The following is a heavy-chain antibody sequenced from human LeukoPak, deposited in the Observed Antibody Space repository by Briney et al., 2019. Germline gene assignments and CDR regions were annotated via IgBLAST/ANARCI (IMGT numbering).Heavy chain of an antibody. V-gene: IGHV3-23*01. D-gene: IGHD6-19*01. Sequence: GGSLRLSCAASGSTFSSYAMSWVRQAPGKGLEWVSAISGSGGSTYYADSVKGRFTISRDNSKNTLYLQMNSLRAEDTAVYYCAKDRRSQWLVQDYWGQGTLVTVSP. CDR2: ISGSGGST. J-gene: IGHJ4*02. CDR1: GSTFSSYA. CDR3: AKDRRSQWLVQDY.